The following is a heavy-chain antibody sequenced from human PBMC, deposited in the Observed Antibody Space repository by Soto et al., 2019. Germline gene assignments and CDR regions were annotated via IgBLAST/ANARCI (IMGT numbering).Heavy chain of an antibody. CDR3: AKDMGYGDYDYFDY. V-gene: IGHV3-9*01. D-gene: IGHD4-17*01. CDR1: GFTFDDYA. CDR2: ISWNSGSI. J-gene: IGHJ4*02. Sequence: GGSLRLSCAASGFTFDDYAMHWVRQAPGKGLEWVSGISWNSGSIGYADSVKGRFTISRGNAKNSLYLQMNSLRAEDTALYYCAKDMGYGDYDYFDYWGQGTLVTVSS.